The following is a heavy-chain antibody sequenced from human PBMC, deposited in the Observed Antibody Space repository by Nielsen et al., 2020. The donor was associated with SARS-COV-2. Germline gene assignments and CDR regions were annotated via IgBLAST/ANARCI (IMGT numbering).Heavy chain of an antibody. J-gene: IGHJ4*02. CDR3: ARTTDYDFWSGYSASFDY. CDR2: ISSSSSTI. V-gene: IGHV3-48*02. Sequence: VRQAPGKGLEWVSYISSSSSTIYYADSVKGRFTISRDNAKNSLYLQMNSLRDEDTAVYYCARTTDYDFWSGYSASFDYWGQGTLVTVSS. D-gene: IGHD3-3*01.